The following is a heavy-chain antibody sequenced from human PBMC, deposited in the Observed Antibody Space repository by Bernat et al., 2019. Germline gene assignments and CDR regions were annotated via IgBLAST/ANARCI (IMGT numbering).Heavy chain of an antibody. D-gene: IGHD3-9*01. CDR2: INAGNGNT. Sequence: QVQLVQSGAEVKKPGASVKVSCKASGYTFTSYAMNWVRQAPGQGLEWMGWINAGNGNTKYSQKFQGRVTITRDTSSSTAYMELSSLRSEDTAVYYCACFRNYYIWTGYYNYWGQGTLVTVSS. CDR1: GYTFTSYA. V-gene: IGHV1-3*01. J-gene: IGHJ4*02. CDR3: ACFRNYYIWTGYYNY.